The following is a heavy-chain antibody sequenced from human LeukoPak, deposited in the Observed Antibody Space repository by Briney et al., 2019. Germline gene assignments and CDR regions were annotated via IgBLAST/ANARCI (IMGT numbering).Heavy chain of an antibody. V-gene: IGHV1-2*02. CDR2: INPNSGGT. CDR1: GYTFTDSY. CDR3: VRIPSWDCSTTSCGSGGYCFDC. J-gene: IGHJ4*02. Sequence: GASVKVSCKASGYTFTDSYVHWVRLAPGQGLEWLGWINPNSGGTKYAQSFQGRVTMTRDTSISTAYMELSSLRSDDTAVYFCVRIPSWDCSTTSCGSGGYCFDCWGQGTLVTVSP. D-gene: IGHD2-2*01.